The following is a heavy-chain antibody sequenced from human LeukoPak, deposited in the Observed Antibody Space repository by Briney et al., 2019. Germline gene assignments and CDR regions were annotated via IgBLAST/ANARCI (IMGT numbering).Heavy chain of an antibody. D-gene: IGHD6-19*01. V-gene: IGHV3-21*04. Sequence: PGGSLRLSCAASGFTFSSYSMNWVRQAPGKGLEWVSSISSSSYIYYADSVKGRFTISGDNAKNSLYLQMNSLGAEDTAVYYCARFKAGWYFDLWGRGTLVTVSS. J-gene: IGHJ2*01. CDR3: ARFKAGWYFDL. CDR1: GFTFSSYS. CDR2: ISSSSYI.